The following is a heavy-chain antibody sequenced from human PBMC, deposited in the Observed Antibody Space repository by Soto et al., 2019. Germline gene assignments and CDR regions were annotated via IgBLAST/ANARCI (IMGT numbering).Heavy chain of an antibody. CDR1: GFTFGSYS. J-gene: IGHJ3*02. V-gene: IGHV3-21*01. CDR3: ARDLPELWFGELLKPDAFDI. CDR2: ISSSSSYI. Sequence: GGSLRLSCAASGFTFGSYSMNWVRQAPGKGLEWVSSISSSSSYIYYADSVKGRFTISRDNAKNSLYLQMNSLRAEDTAVYYCARDLPELWFGELLKPDAFDIWGQGTMVTVSS. D-gene: IGHD3-10*01.